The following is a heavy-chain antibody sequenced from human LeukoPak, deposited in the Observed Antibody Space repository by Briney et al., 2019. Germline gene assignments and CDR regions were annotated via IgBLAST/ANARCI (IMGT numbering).Heavy chain of an antibody. CDR1: GGSISNSSFY. CDR2: ISYPGST. CDR3: ARGLWAYDFWSGYQDRFYGMDV. V-gene: IGHV4-39*07. J-gene: IGHJ6*02. Sequence: SETLSLTCTVSGGSISNSSFYWGWIRQPPGKGLECIASISYPGSTFYNPSLRSRVTISVDTSKNQFSLKLTSVTAADTAVYYCARGLWAYDFWSGYQDRFYGMDVWGQGTTVTVSS. D-gene: IGHD3-3*01.